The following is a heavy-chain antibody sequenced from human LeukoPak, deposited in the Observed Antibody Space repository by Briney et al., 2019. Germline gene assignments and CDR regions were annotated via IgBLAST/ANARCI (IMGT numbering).Heavy chain of an antibody. V-gene: IGHV3-30*04. J-gene: IGHJ5*02. CDR3: ARDRGQWLVLPFDP. CDR1: GFTFSSYA. Sequence: GGSLRLSCAASGFTFSSYAMHWVRQAPGKGLEWVAVISYDGSNKYYADSVKGRFTISRDNSKNTLYLQMNSLRAEDTAVYYCARDRGQWLVLPFDPWGRGTLVTVSS. D-gene: IGHD6-19*01. CDR2: ISYDGSNK.